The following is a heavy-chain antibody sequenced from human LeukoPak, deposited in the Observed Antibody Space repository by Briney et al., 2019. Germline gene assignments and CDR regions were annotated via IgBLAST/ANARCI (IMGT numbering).Heavy chain of an antibody. CDR2: FSGSGGST. J-gene: IGHJ3*02. Sequence: PGGSLRLSCAASGFTFSSYAMSWVRQAPEKGLEWVSAFSGSGGSTYYADSVKGRFTISRDNSKNALYLQMNSLRAEATAVYHCAKDSGRIGVCELDNAFEIWGQGTMVTVSS. D-gene: IGHD3-10*01. V-gene: IGHV3-23*01. CDR1: GFTFSSYA. CDR3: AKDSGRIGVCELDNAFEI.